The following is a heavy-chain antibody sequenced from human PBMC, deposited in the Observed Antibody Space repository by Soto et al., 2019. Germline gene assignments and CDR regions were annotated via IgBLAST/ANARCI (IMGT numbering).Heavy chain of an antibody. Sequence: SETLSLTCTVSGGSISSSSYYWGWIRQPPGKGLEWIGSIYYSGSTYYNPSLKSRVTISVDTSKNQFSLKLSSVTAADTAVYYCARQLLWFGELSTFDYWGQGTLVTVS. V-gene: IGHV4-39*01. D-gene: IGHD3-10*01. CDR3: ARQLLWFGELSTFDY. CDR1: GGSISSSSYY. CDR2: IYYSGST. J-gene: IGHJ4*02.